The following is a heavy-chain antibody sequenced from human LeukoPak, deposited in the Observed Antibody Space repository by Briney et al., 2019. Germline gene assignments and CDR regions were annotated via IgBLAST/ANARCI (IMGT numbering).Heavy chain of an antibody. V-gene: IGHV4-59*01. Sequence: SETLSLTCNISGGSISSYYWNWIRQPPGKGLEWIGYIFYSGSTNSNPSLKSRVTISVDTSKNQFSLKLSSVIAADTAVYYCATCIVVAGDNWFDPWGQGTLVTVSS. CDR2: IFYSGST. J-gene: IGHJ5*02. CDR3: ATCIVVAGDNWFDP. D-gene: IGHD6-19*01. CDR1: GGSISSYY.